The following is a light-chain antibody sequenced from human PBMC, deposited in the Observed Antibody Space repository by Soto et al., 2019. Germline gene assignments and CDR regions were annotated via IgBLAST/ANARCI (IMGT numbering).Light chain of an antibody. V-gene: IGKV3-11*01. CDR1: QSVSSY. CDR3: QQRSNYG. Sequence: EIVLTQSPATLSLSPGERATLSCRASQSVSSYLAWYQQKPGQAPRLLIYDASNRATGIPARFSGSGSGTDFTLTIISLEPEDFAVYYCQQRSNYGFGQGTRLEIK. CDR2: DAS. J-gene: IGKJ5*01.